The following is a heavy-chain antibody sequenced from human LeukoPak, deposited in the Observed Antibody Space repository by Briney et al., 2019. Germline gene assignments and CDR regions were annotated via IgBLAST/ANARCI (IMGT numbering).Heavy chain of an antibody. D-gene: IGHD2-15*01. V-gene: IGHV1-18*01. J-gene: IGHJ5*02. Sequence: GASVTVSCKASGYTFTYYGIHWVRQAPGQGLEWMGWISTSNGNTNYAQKYQDRLTITTDTSTNTAYMELRSLRSDDTAVYYCAKSIVVVIAATSGFDPWGQGTLVIVSS. CDR2: ISTSNGNT. CDR3: AKSIVVVIAATSGFDP. CDR1: GYTFTYYG.